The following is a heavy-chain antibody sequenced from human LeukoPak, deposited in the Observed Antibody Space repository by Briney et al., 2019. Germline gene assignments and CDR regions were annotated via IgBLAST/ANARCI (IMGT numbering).Heavy chain of an antibody. CDR3: ASGIAAAGRKARIDY. CDR2: IYTSGST. Sequence: SETLSLTCTDSGGSISSGSYYWSWIRQPAGKGLEWIGRIYTSGSTNYNPSLKSRVTISVDTSKNQFSLKLSSVTAADTAVYYCASGIAAAGRKARIDYWGQGTLVTVSS. V-gene: IGHV4-61*02. D-gene: IGHD6-13*01. CDR1: GGSISSGSYY. J-gene: IGHJ4*02.